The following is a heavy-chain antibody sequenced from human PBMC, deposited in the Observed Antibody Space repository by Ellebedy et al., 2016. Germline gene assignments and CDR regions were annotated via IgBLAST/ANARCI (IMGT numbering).Heavy chain of an antibody. Sequence: SETLSLTCSVSGGSITSSSYSWAWIRQPPGRGLEWIGSFYLSGSSYYNPSLKSRVTMSVDTSKNQFSLKLSSVTAADTAVYFCARQGDNWNYRWFDPWGQGSLVTVSS. J-gene: IGHJ5*02. CDR3: ARQGDNWNYRWFDP. V-gene: IGHV4-39*01. CDR1: GGSITSSSYS. CDR2: FYLSGSS. D-gene: IGHD1-7*01.